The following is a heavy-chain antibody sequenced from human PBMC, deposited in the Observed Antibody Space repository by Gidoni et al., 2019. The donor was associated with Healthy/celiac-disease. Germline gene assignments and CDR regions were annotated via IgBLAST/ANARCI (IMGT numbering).Heavy chain of an antibody. Sequence: QVQLVESGGGVVQPGRSLRLSCAASGFTFSCYGMHWVRQAPGKGLEWVAVIWYDVSNKYYADSVKGRFTISRDNSKNTLYLQMNSLRAEDTAVYYCARSGSYYTSYYFDYWGQGTLVTVSS. CDR2: IWYDVSNK. D-gene: IGHD1-26*01. V-gene: IGHV3-33*01. CDR3: ARSGSYYTSYYFDY. CDR1: GFTFSCYG. J-gene: IGHJ4*02.